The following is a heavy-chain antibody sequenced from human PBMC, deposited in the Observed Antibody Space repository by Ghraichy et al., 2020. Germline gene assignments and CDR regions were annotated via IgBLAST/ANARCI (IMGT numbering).Heavy chain of an antibody. CDR3: ARHHGYSGSMDY. D-gene: IGHD5-12*01. Sequence: SETLSLTCTVSGGSFTTFYWSWIRQPPGKGLQWIGFAHSSGSAYYNRSLKSRVTISVDTSQNQFSLRVTSLTAADTAVYYCARHHGYSGSMDYWGQGTLVSVSS. V-gene: IGHV4-59*01. CDR2: AHSSGSA. J-gene: IGHJ4*02. CDR1: GGSFTTFY.